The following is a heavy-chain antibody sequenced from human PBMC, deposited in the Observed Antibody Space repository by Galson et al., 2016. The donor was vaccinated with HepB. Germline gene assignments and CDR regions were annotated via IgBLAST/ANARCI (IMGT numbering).Heavy chain of an antibody. CDR1: GFTFSTYG. Sequence: SLRLSCAASGFTFSTYGMHWVRQAPGKGLEWVALIWYDGSKKYYADSVKGRFTISRDNARKSLYLQMDSLRAEDTALYYCAGGYFWFGEGLSDFWGQGTLVTVSS. V-gene: IGHV3-33*03. CDR3: AGGYFWFGEGLSDF. D-gene: IGHD3-10*01. J-gene: IGHJ4*02. CDR2: IWYDGSKK.